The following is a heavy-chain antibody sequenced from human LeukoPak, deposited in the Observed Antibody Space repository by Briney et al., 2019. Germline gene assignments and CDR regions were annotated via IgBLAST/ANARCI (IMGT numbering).Heavy chain of an antibody. CDR2: IKQDGSEK. Sequence: PGGSLRLSCAASGFTFSSYWMSWVRQAPGTGLEWVANIKQDGSEKYYVDSVKGRFTISRDNAKNSLYLQMNSLRAEDTAVYYCARLDTAMVNAFDIWGQGTMVTVSS. V-gene: IGHV3-7*01. D-gene: IGHD5-18*01. J-gene: IGHJ3*02. CDR1: GFTFSSYW. CDR3: ARLDTAMVNAFDI.